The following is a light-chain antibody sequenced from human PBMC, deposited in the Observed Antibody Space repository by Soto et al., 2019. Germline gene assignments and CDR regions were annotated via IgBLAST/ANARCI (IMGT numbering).Light chain of an antibody. V-gene: IGLV2-14*01. J-gene: IGLJ1*01. CDR2: EVT. Sequence: QSALTQPASVSGPPGQSITISCTGTSSDVGGYNYVSWYQQHPGKAPKLMIYEVTNRPSGVSNRFSGPKSGNTASLTISGLQAEDEADYYCSSYTTSNTYVFGTGTKVTVL. CDR1: SSDVGGYNY. CDR3: SSYTTSNTYV.